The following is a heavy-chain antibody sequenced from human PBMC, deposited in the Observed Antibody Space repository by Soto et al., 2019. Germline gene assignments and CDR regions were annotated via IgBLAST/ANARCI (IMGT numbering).Heavy chain of an antibody. D-gene: IGHD1-26*01. J-gene: IGHJ4*02. Sequence: QVQLVESGGGEVQPGRSLRLSCAASGFTFSGYAMHWVRQAPGKGLEWVAVISYDETNKYYADSVKGRFTISRDNXTNALYLQMNSLRPEDTAVYYCARDDGSDVSLAVDYWGQGTLVTVSS. CDR1: GFTFSGYA. V-gene: IGHV3-30-3*01. CDR3: ARDDGSDVSLAVDY. CDR2: ISYDETNK.